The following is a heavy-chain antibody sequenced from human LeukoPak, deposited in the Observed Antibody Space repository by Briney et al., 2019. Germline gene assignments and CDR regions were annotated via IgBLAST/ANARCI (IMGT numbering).Heavy chain of an antibody. CDR1: GFTFSSYW. J-gene: IGHJ4*02. V-gene: IGHV3-7*01. D-gene: IGHD2-15*01. CDR2: IKQDESEK. CDR3: ARTVVVAAYYFDY. Sequence: GGSLRLSCAASGFTFSSYWMSWVRQAPGKGLEWVANIKQDESEKYYVDSVKGRFTISRDNAKNSLYLQMNSLRAEDTAVYYCARTVVVAAYYFDYWGQGTLVTVSS.